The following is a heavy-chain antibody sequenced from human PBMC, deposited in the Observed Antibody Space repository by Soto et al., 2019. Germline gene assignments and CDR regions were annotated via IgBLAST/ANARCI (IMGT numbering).Heavy chain of an antibody. CDR3: ARDKYYYDSSGYYYGMDV. V-gene: IGHV1-18*01. Sequence: ASVKVSCKASGYTFTSYGISWVRQAPGQGLEWMGWISAYNGNTNYAQKLQGRVTMTTDTSTSTAYMELRSLRSDDTAVYYCARDKYYYDSSGYYYGMDVWGQGTTVNVSS. D-gene: IGHD3-22*01. CDR2: ISAYNGNT. J-gene: IGHJ6*02. CDR1: GYTFTSYG.